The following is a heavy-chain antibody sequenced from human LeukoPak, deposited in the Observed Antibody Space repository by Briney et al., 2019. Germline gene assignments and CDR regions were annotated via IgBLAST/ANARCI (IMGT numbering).Heavy chain of an antibody. Sequence: SETLSLTCAVYGGSFSGYYWSWIRQPPGKGLEWIGEINHSGSTNYNPSLKSRVTISVDTSKNQFSLKLSSVTAADTAVYYCRGYAIFRDFDYWGQGTLVTVSS. D-gene: IGHD3-9*01. J-gene: IGHJ4*02. CDR1: GGSFSGYY. CDR2: INHSGST. V-gene: IGHV4-34*01. CDR3: RGYAIFRDFDY.